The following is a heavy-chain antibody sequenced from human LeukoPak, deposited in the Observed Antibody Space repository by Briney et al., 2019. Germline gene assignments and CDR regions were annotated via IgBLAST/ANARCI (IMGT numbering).Heavy chain of an antibody. CDR2: IYYSGST. D-gene: IGHD4-17*01. V-gene: IGHV4-59*12. J-gene: IGHJ5*02. CDR3: ARGLAVTTPLNWFDP. Sequence: SETLSLTCTVSGGSISSYYWSWIRQPPGKGLEWIGYIYYSGSTNYNPSLKSRVTISVDTSKNQFSLKLSSVTAADTAVYYCARGLAVTTPLNWFDPWGQGTLVTVSS. CDR1: GGSISSYY.